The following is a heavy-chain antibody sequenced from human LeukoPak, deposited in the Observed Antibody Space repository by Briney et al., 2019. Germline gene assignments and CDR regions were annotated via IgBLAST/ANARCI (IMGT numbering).Heavy chain of an antibody. CDR3: ARDRGYCSSTSCYWGMDV. Sequence: ASVKVSCKTSGYTFTSYSIHWVRQAPGQGLEWMGRINPNGGNTNYAQKFQGRVTVTRDTSTSTVYKELSSLRSEDTAVYYCARDRGYCSSTSCYWGMDVWGQGTTVTVSS. V-gene: IGHV1-46*01. D-gene: IGHD2-2*01. CDR1: GYTFTSYS. J-gene: IGHJ6*02. CDR2: INPNGGNT.